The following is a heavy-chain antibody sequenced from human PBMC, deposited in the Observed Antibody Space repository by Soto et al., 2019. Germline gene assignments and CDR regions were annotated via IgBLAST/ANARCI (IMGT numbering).Heavy chain of an antibody. Sequence: EVQLVESGGSLVQPGGSLRLSCAASGFTFNSYWMHWVRQAPGKGLVWVSRINPDGRSTNYADSVKGRFTISRDNAKNTLYLQMNSLSAEDTAVYHCARGGLQGSGNHYNDNWGQGTLVTVSS. CDR3: ARGGLQGSGNHYNDN. CDR1: GFTFNSYW. V-gene: IGHV3-74*01. J-gene: IGHJ4*02. CDR2: INPDGRST. D-gene: IGHD3-10*01.